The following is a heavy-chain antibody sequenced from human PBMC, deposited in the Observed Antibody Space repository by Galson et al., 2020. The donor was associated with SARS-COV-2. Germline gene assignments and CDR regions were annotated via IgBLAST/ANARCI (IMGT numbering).Heavy chain of an antibody. Sequence: GESLKISCAASGFTFSSYNMNWVRQAPGKGLEWVSFITSSSTTYYADSVKGRFTISRDNAKNSLYLQMSGLRDDDTALYYCSRGLSSSWPFSDFWGQGALVTVS. V-gene: IGHV3-48*02. J-gene: IGHJ4*02. CDR1: GFTFSSYN. D-gene: IGHD6-13*01. CDR2: ITSSSTT. CDR3: SRGLSSSWPFSDF.